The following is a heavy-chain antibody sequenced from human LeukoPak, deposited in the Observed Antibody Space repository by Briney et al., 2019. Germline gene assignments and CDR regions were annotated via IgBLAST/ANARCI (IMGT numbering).Heavy chain of an antibody. CDR3: ARVLHCSGGSCYSIDY. D-gene: IGHD2-15*01. V-gene: IGHV4-31*03. CDR1: GGSISSGGYY. Sequence: SQTLSLTCTVSGGSISSGGYYWSWIRQHPGKGLEWIGYIYYSGSTYYNPSLKSRVTISVDTSKNQFSLKLSSVTAADTAVYYCARVLHCSGGSCYSIDYWGQGTLVTVSS. J-gene: IGHJ4*02. CDR2: IYYSGST.